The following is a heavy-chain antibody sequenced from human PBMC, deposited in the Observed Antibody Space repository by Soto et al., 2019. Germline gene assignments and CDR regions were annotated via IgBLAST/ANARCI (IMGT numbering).Heavy chain of an antibody. V-gene: IGHV1-2*02. CDR2: IKPNSGGT. CDR1: GYTFTGYY. Sequence: ASVKVSCKASGYTFTGYYMHWVRQAPGQGLEWMGWIKPNSGGTNYAQKFQGRVTMTRDTSISTAYMELSRLRSDDTAVYYCARASPNCSSGAYYYGMDVWGQGTTVTVSS. CDR3: ARASPNCSSGAYYYGMDV. J-gene: IGHJ6*02. D-gene: IGHD1-1*01.